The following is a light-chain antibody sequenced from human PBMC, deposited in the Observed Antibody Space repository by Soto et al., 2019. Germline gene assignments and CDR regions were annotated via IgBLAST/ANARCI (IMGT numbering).Light chain of an antibody. CDR2: GAS. CDR1: QTVTSSHLASY. CDR3: QQYGTSPYT. V-gene: IGKV3-20*01. J-gene: IGKJ2*01. Sequence: IVLTQSPDTLSLSPGERATLSCRASQTVTSSHLASYLAWHQQKPGQAPRLLIYGASSRATGIPDRFSGSGSGTDFTLTISSLEPEDFAVYYCQQYGTSPYTFGQGTKVDIK.